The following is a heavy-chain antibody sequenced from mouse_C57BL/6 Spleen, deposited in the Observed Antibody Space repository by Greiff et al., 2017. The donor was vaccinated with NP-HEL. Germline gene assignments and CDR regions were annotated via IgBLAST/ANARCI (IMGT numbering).Heavy chain of an antibody. D-gene: IGHD2-3*01. Sequence: DVQLQESGPELVKPGASVKISCKASGYSFTGYYMNWVKQSPEKSLEWIGEINPSTGGTTYNQKFKAKATLTVDKSSSTAYMQLKSLTSEDSAVYYCARYDGYPWYFDVWGTGTTVTVSS. J-gene: IGHJ1*03. CDR1: GYSFTGYY. CDR2: INPSTGGT. CDR3: ARYDGYPWYFDV. V-gene: IGHV1-42*01.